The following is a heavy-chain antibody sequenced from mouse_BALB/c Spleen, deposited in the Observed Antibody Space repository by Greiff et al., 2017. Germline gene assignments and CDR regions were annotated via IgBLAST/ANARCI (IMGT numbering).Heavy chain of an antibody. Sequence: LQQPGAELVKPGASVKMSCKASGYTFTSYNMHWVKQTPGQGLEWIGAIYPGNGDTSYNQKFKGKATLTADKSSSTAYMQLSSLTSEDSAVYYCAREYYGSSYAWFAYWGQGTLVTVSA. CDR2: IYPGNGDT. CDR3: AREYYGSSYAWFAY. V-gene: IGHV1-12*01. D-gene: IGHD1-1*01. J-gene: IGHJ3*01. CDR1: GYTFTSYN.